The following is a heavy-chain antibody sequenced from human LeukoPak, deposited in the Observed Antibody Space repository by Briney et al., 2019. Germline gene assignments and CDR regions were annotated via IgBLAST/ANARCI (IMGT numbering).Heavy chain of an antibody. D-gene: IGHD2-2*01. V-gene: IGHV3-30*01. CDR2: ISKDGTIK. Sequence: GKSLRLSCAASGLNIRNFAMHWVRQAPGKGLEWLATISKDGTIKNVADPVKGRFTVSRDTSKNTLYLQMNSLRSDDTAVYYCARALYHTFDYWGQGTLVTVSS. CDR1: GLNIRNFA. J-gene: IGHJ4*02. CDR3: ARALYHTFDY.